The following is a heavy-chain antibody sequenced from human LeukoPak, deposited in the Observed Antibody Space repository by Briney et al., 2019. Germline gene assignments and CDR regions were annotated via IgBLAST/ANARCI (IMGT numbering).Heavy chain of an antibody. CDR1: GSPLSTSGMC. J-gene: IGHJ4*02. CDR3: ARTKMTTQTYYFDY. D-gene: IGHD5-24*01. V-gene: IGHV2-70*01. Sequence: ESGPALVKPTQMLTLTSTFSGSPLSTSGMCVSWIRQLPGKALEWLALINWDDDKYYSTSLKTSLTISNDTSKNQVVLTMTNMDPVDTATYYCARTKMTTQTYYFDYWGQGTLVTVSS. CDR2: INWDDDK.